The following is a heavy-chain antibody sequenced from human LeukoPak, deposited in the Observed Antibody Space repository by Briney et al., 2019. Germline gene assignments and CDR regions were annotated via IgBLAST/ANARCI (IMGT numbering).Heavy chain of an antibody. CDR2: IYHSGST. CDR1: SGSIRSGAYY. CDR3: ARAGIFFGWSNFDY. Sequence: SETLSLTCTVSSGSIRSGAYYWRWIRQPPGKGVEWIGYIYHSGSTYYNPSLKSRVTISVDRSKNQFSLNLSSVTAADTAVYYCARAGIFFGWSNFDYWGQGTLVTVSS. J-gene: IGHJ4*02. V-gene: IGHV4-30-2*01. D-gene: IGHD3-3*01.